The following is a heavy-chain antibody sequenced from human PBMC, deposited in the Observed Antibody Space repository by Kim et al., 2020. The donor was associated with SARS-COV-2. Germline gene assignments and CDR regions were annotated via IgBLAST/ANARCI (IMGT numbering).Heavy chain of an antibody. Sequence: VKGRFTISRDNSKNTLYLQMNSLRAEDTAVYYCAKAEGSLITMVRGVIDYWGQGTLVTVSS. CDR3: AKAEGSLITMVRGVIDY. V-gene: IGHV3-30*02. J-gene: IGHJ4*02. D-gene: IGHD3-10*01.